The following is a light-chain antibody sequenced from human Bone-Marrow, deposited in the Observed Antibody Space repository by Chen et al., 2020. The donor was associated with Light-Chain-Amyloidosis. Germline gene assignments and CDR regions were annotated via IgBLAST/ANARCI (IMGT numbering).Light chain of an antibody. CDR3: YAAADNNRV. CDR1: VLAKKQY. V-gene: IGLV3-27*01. CDR2: KDS. Sequence: SYELTQPSSVSVSPGQTARITCSGDVLAKKQYARGFPQKPGQASVLGIYKDSERPSGLPARFGGSGSGTTVTLTISGAQVEEEADYYCYAAADNNRVFGGGTKLTVL. J-gene: IGLJ3*02.